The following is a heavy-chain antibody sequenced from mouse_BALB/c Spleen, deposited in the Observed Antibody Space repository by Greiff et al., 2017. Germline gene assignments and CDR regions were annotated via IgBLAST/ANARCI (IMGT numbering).Heavy chain of an antibody. CDR3: AVYGNYDY. D-gene: IGHD2-1*01. Sequence: EVMLVESGGGLVQPGGSRKLSCAASGFTFSSFGMHWVRQAPEKGLEWVAYISSGSSTIYYADTVKGRFTISRDNPKNTLFLQMTSLRSEDTAMYYCAVYGNYDYWGQGTTLTVSS. J-gene: IGHJ2*01. CDR1: GFTFSSFG. CDR2: ISSGSSTI. V-gene: IGHV5-17*02.